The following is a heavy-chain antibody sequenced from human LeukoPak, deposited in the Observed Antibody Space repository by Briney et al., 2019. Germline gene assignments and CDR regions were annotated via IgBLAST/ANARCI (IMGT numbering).Heavy chain of an antibody. CDR1: GGSISSYY. D-gene: IGHD2-2*01. J-gene: IGHJ4*02. CDR2: IYYSGNT. CDR3: ASTERCSTTCPLDY. V-gene: IGHV4-59*12. Sequence: SETLSLTCTVSGGSISSYYWGWIRQPPGKGLEWIGYIYYSGNTNYNPSLKSRVTISLDTSMKKFSLKLNSVAAADTAVYYCASTERCSTTCPLDYWGQGTLVTVSS.